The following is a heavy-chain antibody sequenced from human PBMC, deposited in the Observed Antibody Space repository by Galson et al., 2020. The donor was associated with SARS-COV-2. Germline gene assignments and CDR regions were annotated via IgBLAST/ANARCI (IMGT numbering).Heavy chain of an antibody. CDR2: IQPDGKRT. Sequence: QLGESLKISCAASGFTFSTYWMSWVRQAPGKGPEWLANIQPDGKRTFYMDSVRGRFTISRDNAKSSLYLQMNSLRAEDTAEYYCVTSTWYRFDYWGQGPLVTVSS. D-gene: IGHD6-13*01. CDR1: GFTFSTYW. J-gene: IGHJ4*02. V-gene: IGHV3-7*01. CDR3: VTSTWYRFDY.